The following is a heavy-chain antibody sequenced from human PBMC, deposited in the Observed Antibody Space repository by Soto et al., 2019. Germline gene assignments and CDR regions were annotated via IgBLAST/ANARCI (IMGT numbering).Heavy chain of an antibody. D-gene: IGHD6-19*01. CDR2: ISAYNGNA. CDR3: ARDRGPIAVRNHYYYYYGMDV. Sequence: GASVKVSCKASGYTFTSYGISWVLQAPGQGLEWMGWISAYNGNANYAQKLQGRVTMTTDTSTSTAYMELRSLRSDDTAVYYCARDRGPIAVRNHYYYYYGMDVWGQGTTVTVSS. V-gene: IGHV1-18*04. J-gene: IGHJ6*02. CDR1: GYTFTSYG.